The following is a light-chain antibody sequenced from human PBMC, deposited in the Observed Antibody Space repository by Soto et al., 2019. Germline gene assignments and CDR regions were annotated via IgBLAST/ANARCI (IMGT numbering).Light chain of an antibody. CDR1: QSVSSN. CDR3: QQYNNWPYT. J-gene: IGKJ2*01. Sequence: EIVMTQSPAALSVSPGDGATLSCRAGQSVSSNLAWYQQKPGQAPRLLIYGSSTRATGIPARFSGSGSGTEFTLTISSLQSEDFAVYYCQQYNNWPYTFGQGTQLEIK. V-gene: IGKV3-15*01. CDR2: GSS.